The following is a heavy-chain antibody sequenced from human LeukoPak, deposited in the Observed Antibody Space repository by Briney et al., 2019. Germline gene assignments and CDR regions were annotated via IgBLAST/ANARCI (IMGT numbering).Heavy chain of an antibody. V-gene: IGHV3-23*01. Sequence: GGSLRLSCVVSRLTFSTYGMSWVRQAPGEGLEWVSAISDSGGSTYYTDSVKGRFTISRDNSKNTLYLQMNSLRAEDTAVYYCASILLWYVYDYWGQGTLVTVSS. CDR3: ASILLWYVYDY. CDR2: ISDSGGST. J-gene: IGHJ4*02. CDR1: RLTFSTYG. D-gene: IGHD3-10*01.